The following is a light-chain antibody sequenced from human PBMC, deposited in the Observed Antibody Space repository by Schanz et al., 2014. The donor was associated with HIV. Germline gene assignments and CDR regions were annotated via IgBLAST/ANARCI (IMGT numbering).Light chain of an antibody. CDR2: GAS. V-gene: IGKV3-20*01. Sequence: EIVLTQSPATLSLSLGERATLSCRASQGVGSYLAWYQQKPGLPPRLLIYGASSRATGIPDRFSGSGSGTDFALTISRLEPEDFAVYYCQQYGSSPKTFGQGTKLEIK. J-gene: IGKJ2*01. CDR1: QGVGSY. CDR3: QQYGSSPKT.